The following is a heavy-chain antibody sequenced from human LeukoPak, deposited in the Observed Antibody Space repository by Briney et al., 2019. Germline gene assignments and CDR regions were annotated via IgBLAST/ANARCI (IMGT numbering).Heavy chain of an antibody. CDR2: MNPNSGNT. CDR3: ARGPPEHPQGY. D-gene: IGHD1-14*01. Sequence: ASVKVSCKASGYTFTTYDINWVRQATGQGLEWMGWMNPNSGNTDYAQKFQGRVTMTRNTSITTAFMELNNLRSEDTAVYYCARGPPEHPQGYWGQGALVTVSS. CDR1: GYTFTTYD. J-gene: IGHJ4*02. V-gene: IGHV1-8*01.